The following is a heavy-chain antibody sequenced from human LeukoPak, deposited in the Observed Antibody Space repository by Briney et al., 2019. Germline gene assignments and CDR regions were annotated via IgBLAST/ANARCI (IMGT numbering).Heavy chain of an antibody. V-gene: IGHV4-39*07. CDR1: GGSISSSSYY. CDR2: IYYSGST. D-gene: IGHD2-2*01. CDR3: ARGGSDYCSSTSCYSN. Sequence: SETLSLTCTVSGGSISSSSYYWGWIRQPPGKGLEWIGSIYYSGSTYYTPSLNSRVTISLDTSKNQFSLKLSSVTAADTAVYYCARGGSDYCSSTSCYSNWGQGTLVTVSS. J-gene: IGHJ4*02.